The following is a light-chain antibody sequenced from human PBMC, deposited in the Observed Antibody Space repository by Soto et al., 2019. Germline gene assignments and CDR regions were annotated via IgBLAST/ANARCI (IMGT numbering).Light chain of an antibody. V-gene: IGLV2-23*01. CDR3: CSYAGSYV. J-gene: IGLJ1*01. CDR2: KGT. CDR1: SNDVGTYNV. Sequence: QSALTQPASVSGSPGQSITISCPGISNDVGTYNVVSWYQQHPGKAPKLLIYKGTQRPSGISYRFSASRSGNTASLTISGLQTEDEADYHCCSYAGSYVFGGGTKLTVL.